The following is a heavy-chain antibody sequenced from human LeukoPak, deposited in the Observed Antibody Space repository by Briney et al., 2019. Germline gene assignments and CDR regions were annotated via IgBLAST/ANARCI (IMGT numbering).Heavy chain of an antibody. CDR1: GFTLSNYA. CDR3: AKRFDTVALRNPFDY. V-gene: IGHV3-23*01. Sequence: PGGSLRLSCAASGFTLSNYAMSWVRQAPGKGLEWVSAISGSGGSTYYADSVKGRFTISRDNSKNTLYLQMNSLSAEDTAVYYCAKRFDTVALRNPFDYWGQGTLVTVSS. J-gene: IGHJ4*02. CDR2: ISGSGGST. D-gene: IGHD5-12*01.